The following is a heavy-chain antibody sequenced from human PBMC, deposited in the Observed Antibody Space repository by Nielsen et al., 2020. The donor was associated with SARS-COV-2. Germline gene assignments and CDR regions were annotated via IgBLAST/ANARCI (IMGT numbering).Heavy chain of an antibody. CDR1: GGSISSYY. J-gene: IGHJ3*02. D-gene: IGHD2-2*02. V-gene: IGHV4-59*08. CDR2: IYYSGST. Sequence: SETLSLTCTVSGGSISSYYWSWIRQPPGKGLEWIGYIYYSGSTNYNPSLKSRVTISVDTPKNQFSLKLSSVTAADTAVYYCATARDIVVVPAAITAFDIWGQGTMVTVSS. CDR3: ATARDIVVVPAAITAFDI.